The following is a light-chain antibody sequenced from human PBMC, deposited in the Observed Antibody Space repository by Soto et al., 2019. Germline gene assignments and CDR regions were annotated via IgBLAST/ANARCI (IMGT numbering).Light chain of an antibody. CDR1: QSVSNNY. J-gene: IGKJ1*01. V-gene: IGKV3-20*01. CDR3: QQYGSSGT. Sequence: VWTEAPATLSLSPGERATLSCSASQSVSNNYLAWYQQKPGQAPRLLIYGASNRATGIPDRFSGSGSGTDFTLTISRLEPEDFAVYYCQQYGSSGTFAQGTKLDI. CDR2: GAS.